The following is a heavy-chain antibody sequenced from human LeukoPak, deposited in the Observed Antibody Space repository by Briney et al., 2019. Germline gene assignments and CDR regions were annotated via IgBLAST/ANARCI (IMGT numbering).Heavy chain of an antibody. D-gene: IGHD2-15*01. CDR3: ARAPSRYCSGGSCWGTLFDY. Sequence: KPSETLSLTCAVYGGSFSGYYWSWIRQPPGRGLEWIGEINLSGSTNYNPSLKSRVTISVDTSKNQFSLKLSSVTAADTAVYYCARAPSRYCSGGSCWGTLFDYWGQGTLVTVSS. J-gene: IGHJ4*02. CDR2: INLSGST. CDR1: GGSFSGYY. V-gene: IGHV4-34*01.